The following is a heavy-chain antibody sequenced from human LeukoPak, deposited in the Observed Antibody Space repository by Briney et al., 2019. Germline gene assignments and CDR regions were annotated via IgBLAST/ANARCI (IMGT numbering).Heavy chain of an antibody. CDR3: ARQTGSGLFILP. J-gene: IGHJ4*02. D-gene: IGHD3-10*01. CDR1: GGSISSSSYY. Sequence: SETLSLTCTVSGGSISSSSYYWGWIRQPPGKGLEWIGSIYYSGNTYYNASLKSRVSISVDTSKNQFSLRLTSVTAADTAVYYCARQTGSGLFILPGGQGKLVTVSS. CDR2: IYYSGNT. V-gene: IGHV4-39*01.